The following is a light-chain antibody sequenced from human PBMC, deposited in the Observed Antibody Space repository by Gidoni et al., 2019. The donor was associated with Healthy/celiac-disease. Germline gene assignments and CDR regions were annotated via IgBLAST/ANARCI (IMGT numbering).Light chain of an antibody. CDR2: GAS. Sequence: EIVLTQSPGTLSLSPGERATLSCRPSQSISSSYLAWYQQKPGQAPRLLIYGASSRATGSPDRFSGSGAGTDVTLTISRLEPEDFAVYYCQQYGSSPPVTFGQGTKVEIK. CDR1: QSISSSY. J-gene: IGKJ1*01. CDR3: QQYGSSPPVT. V-gene: IGKV3-20*01.